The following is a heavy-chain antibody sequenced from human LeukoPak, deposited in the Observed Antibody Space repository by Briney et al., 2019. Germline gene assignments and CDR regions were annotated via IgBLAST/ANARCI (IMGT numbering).Heavy chain of an antibody. Sequence: SETLSLTCTVSGGSISSSSYYWSWIRQPPGKGLEWIGYIYYSGSTNYNPSLKSRVTISVDTSKNQFSLKLSSVTAADTAVYYCARVARRDGYNLDYWGQGTLVTVSS. CDR2: IYYSGST. D-gene: IGHD5-24*01. V-gene: IGHV4-61*01. CDR3: ARVARRDGYNLDY. CDR1: GGSISSSSYY. J-gene: IGHJ4*02.